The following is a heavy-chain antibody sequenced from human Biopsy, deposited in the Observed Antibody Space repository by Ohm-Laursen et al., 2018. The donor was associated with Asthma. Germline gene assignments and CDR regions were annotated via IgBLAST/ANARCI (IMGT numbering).Heavy chain of an antibody. V-gene: IGHV3-21*01. CDR2: ITSSSSYI. CDR1: GFTVSTNG. D-gene: IGHD7-27*01. CDR3: PRDAPTGGYIDY. Sequence: SLRLSFAASGFTVSTNGMNWFRQAPGKGLAWVSSITSSSSYIFYAYSVKGRFTISRDNPRNSLYLQMNSLRAEDTAVYYCPRDAPTGGYIDYWGLGTLVTVSS. J-gene: IGHJ4*02.